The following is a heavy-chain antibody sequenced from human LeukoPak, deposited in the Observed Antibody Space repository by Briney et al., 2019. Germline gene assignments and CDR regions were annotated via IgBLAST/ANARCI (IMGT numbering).Heavy chain of an antibody. CDR1: GYTLTELS. V-gene: IGHV1-24*01. D-gene: IGHD3-3*01. Sequence: ASVKVSCKVSGYTLTELSMHWVRQAPGKGLEWMGGFDPEDGETIYAQKFQGRVTMTEDTSTDTAYMELSSLRSEDTAVYYCATNSKRIRRSRITIFGPDGAFDIWGQGTMVTVSS. J-gene: IGHJ3*02. CDR2: FDPEDGET. CDR3: ATNSKRIRRSRITIFGPDGAFDI.